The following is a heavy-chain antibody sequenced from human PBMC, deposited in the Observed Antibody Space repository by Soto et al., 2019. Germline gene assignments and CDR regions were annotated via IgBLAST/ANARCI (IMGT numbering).Heavy chain of an antibody. V-gene: IGHV4-59*08. CDR2: IYYSGST. CDR3: ARHFGVSGVANYYYYYMDV. J-gene: IGHJ6*03. CDR1: GGSISSYY. D-gene: IGHD2-15*01. Sequence: PSETLSLTCTVSGGSISSYYWSWIRQPSGKGLEWIGYIYYSGSTNYNPSLKSRVTISVDTSKNQFSLKLSSVTAADTAVYYRARHFGVSGVANYYYYYMDVWGKGTTVTVSS.